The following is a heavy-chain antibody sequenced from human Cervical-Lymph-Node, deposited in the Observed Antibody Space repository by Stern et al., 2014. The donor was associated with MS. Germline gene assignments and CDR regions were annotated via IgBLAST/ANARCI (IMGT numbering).Heavy chain of an antibody. J-gene: IGHJ6*02. CDR3: ASPLTATSVPFGYYGMDV. Sequence: DQLVESGAEVKKPGSSVKVSCKASGGTFSNYATSWVRQAPGQGLEWMGGIVLLFGKPNYAQKFQGRVTITADESTSTAYMDLSSLRSEDTAVYYCASPLTATSVPFGYYGMDVWGQGTTVTVS. V-gene: IGHV1-69*01. CDR2: IVLLFGKP. CDR1: GGTFSNYA. D-gene: IGHD4-17*01.